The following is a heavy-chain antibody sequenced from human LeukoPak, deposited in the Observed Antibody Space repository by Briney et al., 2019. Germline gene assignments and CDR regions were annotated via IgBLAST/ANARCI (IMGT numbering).Heavy chain of an antibody. J-gene: IGHJ4*02. V-gene: IGHV3-21*01. CDR1: GFTFSSYE. D-gene: IGHD3-9*01. Sequence: GGSLRLSCAASGFTFSSYEMNWVRQAPGKGLEWVSSISSSSYIYYADSVKGRFTISRDNAKNSLYLQMNSLRAGDTAVYYCARSFDWFRIFDYWGQGTLVTVSS. CDR3: ARSFDWFRIFDY. CDR2: ISSSSYI.